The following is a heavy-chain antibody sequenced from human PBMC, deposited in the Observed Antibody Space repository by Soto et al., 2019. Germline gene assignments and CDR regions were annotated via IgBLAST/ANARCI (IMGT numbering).Heavy chain of an antibody. CDR1: GGSISSGGYY. D-gene: IGHD5-18*01. J-gene: IGHJ4*02. Sequence: QVQLQESGPGLVKPSQTLSLTCTVSGGSISSGGYYWSWIRQHPGKGLEWIGYIYYSGSTYYNPSLSSRVTISVDTSKNQGSLKLSSVTAADTGIYYCAADRGYSYGYFDFWGQGALVTVSS. CDR3: AADRGYSYGYFDF. CDR2: IYYSGST. V-gene: IGHV4-31*03.